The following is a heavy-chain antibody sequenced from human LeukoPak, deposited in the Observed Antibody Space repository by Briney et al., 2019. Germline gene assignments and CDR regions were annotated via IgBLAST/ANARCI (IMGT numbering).Heavy chain of an antibody. CDR3: ARGLAAARLSYFDY. V-gene: IGHV3-30*02. CDR1: GFTFSSYG. CDR2: IRYDGSNK. D-gene: IGHD6-6*01. J-gene: IGHJ4*02. Sequence: TGGSLRLSCAASGFTFSSYGMHWVRQAPGKGLEWVAFIRYDGSNKYYADSVKGRFTISRDNSKNTLYLQMNSLRAEDTAVYYCARGLAAARLSYFDYWGQGTLVTVSS.